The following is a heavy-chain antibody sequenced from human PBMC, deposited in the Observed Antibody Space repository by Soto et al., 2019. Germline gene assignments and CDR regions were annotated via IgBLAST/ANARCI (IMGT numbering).Heavy chain of an antibody. J-gene: IGHJ4*02. CDR1: ATTGLG. D-gene: IGHD6-6*01. CDR3: AHISITSSLDY. V-gene: IGHV2-5*02. CDR2: IYWDDDK. Sequence: QITLRESGPTLMKPTQTLTLTCTFSATTGLGVGCLRQPPGKALEWLALIYWDDDKRYSPSLKSRLTITKDTSKNQVVLTMANMDPVDTATYYCAHISITSSLDYWGQGTLVTVSS.